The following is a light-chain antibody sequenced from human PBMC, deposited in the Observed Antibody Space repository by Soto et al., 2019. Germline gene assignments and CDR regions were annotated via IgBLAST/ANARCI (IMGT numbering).Light chain of an antibody. CDR3: QQYNNWRLT. Sequence: IVMAHSPATLSGSPGEIAALSFGASQSVSSNLAWYQQKPGQAPRLIIYGASTRATGIPARFNGSGSGTEFTLTISSLQSEDFAVYYCQQYNNWRLTFGGGTKVDIK. V-gene: IGKV3-15*01. CDR2: GAS. J-gene: IGKJ4*01. CDR1: QSVSSN.